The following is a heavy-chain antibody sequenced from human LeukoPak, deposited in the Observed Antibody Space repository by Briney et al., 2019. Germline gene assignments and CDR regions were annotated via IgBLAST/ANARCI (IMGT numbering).Heavy chain of an antibody. CDR3: AKEQWLGRSYYGMDV. J-gene: IGHJ6*02. CDR1: GFTFSTYA. D-gene: IGHD6-19*01. Sequence: GGSLRLSCAASGFTFSTYAMSWVRQAPGKGLEWVSTISGNGGTTYYADSVKGRFTVSRDNSKNTMYLQMNGLRAEDTAIYYCAKEQWLGRSYYGMDVWGQGTTVTVSS. V-gene: IGHV3-23*01. CDR2: ISGNGGTT.